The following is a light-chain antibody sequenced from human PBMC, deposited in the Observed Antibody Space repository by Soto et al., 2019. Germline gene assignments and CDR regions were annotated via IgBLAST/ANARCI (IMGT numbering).Light chain of an antibody. V-gene: IGKV3-20*01. Sequence: IVWTQSPGTLSFSPGEIATLSCRASQTFSNSFLSWFQQIPGQAPRLLIYGASMRATGIPDRFSGSGSGTDFTLTISRLEPEDFAVYYCQQCGSSSTFGQGTRLEIK. CDR1: QTFSNSF. J-gene: IGKJ5*01. CDR2: GAS. CDR3: QQCGSSST.